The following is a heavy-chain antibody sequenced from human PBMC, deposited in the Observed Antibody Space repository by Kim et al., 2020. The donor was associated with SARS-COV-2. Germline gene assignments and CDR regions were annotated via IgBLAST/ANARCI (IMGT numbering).Heavy chain of an antibody. CDR1: GFTFDDYG. D-gene: IGHD3-22*01. CDR3: ARDVGYYDSSGSNY. J-gene: IGHJ4*02. V-gene: IGHV3-20*04. CDR2: INWNGGST. Sequence: GGSLRLSCAASGFTFDDYGMSWVRQAPGKGLEWVSGINWNGGSTGYADSVKGRFTISRDNAKNSLYLQMNSLRAEDTALYYCARDVGYYDSSGSNYWGQGTLVTVSS.